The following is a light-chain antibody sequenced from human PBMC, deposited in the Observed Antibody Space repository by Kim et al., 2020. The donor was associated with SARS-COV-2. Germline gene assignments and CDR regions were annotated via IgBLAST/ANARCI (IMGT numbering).Light chain of an antibody. CDR3: QKCDSAPWT. CDR1: QDISNY. CDR2: AAS. Sequence: VSVGDRATIPCRASQDISNYLAWFRLKPGKVPKLLIYAASALQPGVPSRFSGSGSGTDFTLTVTSLQPEDVATYYCQKCDSAPWTFGQGTKVDIK. J-gene: IGKJ1*01. V-gene: IGKV1-27*01.